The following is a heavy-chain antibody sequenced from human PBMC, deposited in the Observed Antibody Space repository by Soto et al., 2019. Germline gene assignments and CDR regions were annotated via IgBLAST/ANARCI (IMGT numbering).Heavy chain of an antibody. CDR2: ISGSGGST. Sequence: GGSLRLSCAASGFTFSSYAMSWVRQAPGKGLEWVSAISGSGGSTYYADSVKGRFTISRDNSKNTLYLQMNSLRAEDTAVYYCAKGNNLDIVVVPAAMEILGRGGNYYYMDVWGKGTTVTVSS. J-gene: IGHJ6*03. CDR1: GFTFSSYA. D-gene: IGHD2-2*03. V-gene: IGHV3-23*01. CDR3: AKGNNLDIVVVPAAMEILGRGGNYYYMDV.